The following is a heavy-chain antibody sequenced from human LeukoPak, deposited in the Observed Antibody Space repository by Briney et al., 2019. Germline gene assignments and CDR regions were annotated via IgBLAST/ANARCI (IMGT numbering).Heavy chain of an antibody. Sequence: GALRLSCAASGFTFSSYWMSWVRQAPGKGLEWVANIKQDGSEKYYVDSVKGRFTISRDNAKNSLYLQMNSLRAEDTAVYYCARDEHLVGASYYFDYWGQGTLVTVSS. D-gene: IGHD1-26*01. V-gene: IGHV3-7*01. CDR1: GFTFSSYW. CDR3: ARDEHLVGASYYFDY. CDR2: IKQDGSEK. J-gene: IGHJ4*02.